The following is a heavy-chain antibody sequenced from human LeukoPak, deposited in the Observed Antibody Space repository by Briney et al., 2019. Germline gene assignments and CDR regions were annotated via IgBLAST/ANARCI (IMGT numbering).Heavy chain of an antibody. J-gene: IGHJ4*02. V-gene: IGHV5-51*01. D-gene: IGHD6-19*01. CDR2: IYPDDSDT. CDR1: GYSFTSYW. CDR3: ARQRRSSGWPNDY. Sequence: GESLKISFKGSGYSFTSYWIAWVRQMPGKGLELMGIIYPDDSDTRYSPSFQGQVTITADKSISTAYLQWSSLKASDNAMYYCARQRRSSGWPNDYWGQGTLVTVSS.